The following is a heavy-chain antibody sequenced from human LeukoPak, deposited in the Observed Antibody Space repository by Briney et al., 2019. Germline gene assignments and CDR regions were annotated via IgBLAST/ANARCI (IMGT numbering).Heavy chain of an antibody. Sequence: GGSLRLSCTASGFTFGDYPMYWVRQVPGKGLEWVSLITWDGGTTYYAGSVKGRFTVSRDNSKNSLYLQMNNLRTEDTAFYYCAKGICTRTSCHYYFDSWGQGTLVTVSS. CDR3: AKGICTRTSCHYYFDS. CDR1: GFTFGDYP. CDR2: ITWDGGTT. J-gene: IGHJ4*02. D-gene: IGHD2-2*01. V-gene: IGHV3-43*01.